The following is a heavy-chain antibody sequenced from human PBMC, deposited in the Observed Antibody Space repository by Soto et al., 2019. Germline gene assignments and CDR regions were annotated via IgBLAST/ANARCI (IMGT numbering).Heavy chain of an antibody. CDR1: GGTFSTYS. V-gene: IGHV1-69*06. J-gene: IGHJ4*02. CDR2: IIPIFGTA. Sequence: SVKVSCKTSGGTFSTYSIVWVRQAPGEGLEWMGGIIPIFGTANYAQKFQDRVTITADKSTNTAFMELGSLKSEDTAMYYCASSSGNNYGVGTNYYFDYWGQGTLVTVPQ. D-gene: IGHD1-26*01. CDR3: ASSSGNNYGVGTNYYFDY.